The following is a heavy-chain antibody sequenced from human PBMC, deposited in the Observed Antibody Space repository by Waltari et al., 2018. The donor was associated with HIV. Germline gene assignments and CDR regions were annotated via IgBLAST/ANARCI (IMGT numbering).Heavy chain of an antibody. V-gene: IGHV1-45*02. D-gene: IGHD3-22*01. CDR3: ARSLYDSSGGGEKNPLKNDAFDI. J-gene: IGHJ3*02. CDR2: ITPFNGNT. Sequence: QMQLVQSGAEVKKTGSSVKVSCKASGYTFTYRHLHWVRQAPGQALEWMGWITPFNGNTNYAQKVQDRVTITRDRSMSTAYMELSSLRSEDTAMYYCARSLYDSSGGGEKNPLKNDAFDIWGQGTMVTVSS. CDR1: GYTFTYRH.